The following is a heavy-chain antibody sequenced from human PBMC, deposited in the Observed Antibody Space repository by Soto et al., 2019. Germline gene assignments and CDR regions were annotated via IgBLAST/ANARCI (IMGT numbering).Heavy chain of an antibody. J-gene: IGHJ4*02. CDR3: ARDQQWLGFDY. Sequence: GGSLRLSCAASGFTFSSYAMHWVRQAPGKGLEWVAVISYDGSNKYYADSVKGRFTISRDNSKNTLYLQMNSLRAEDTAVYYCARDQQWLGFDYWGQGTLVTVSS. V-gene: IGHV3-30-3*01. CDR2: ISYDGSNK. D-gene: IGHD6-19*01. CDR1: GFTFSSYA.